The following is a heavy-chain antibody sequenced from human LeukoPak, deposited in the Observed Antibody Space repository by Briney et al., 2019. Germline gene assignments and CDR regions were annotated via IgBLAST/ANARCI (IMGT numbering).Heavy chain of an antibody. CDR3: VRGVGSSTSCYVRAFDI. Sequence: GESLRLSCAASGLTFSNSWMPWVCQAPEKGLEWVADIKCDGSEKCYVDSVKGRLTISRDNAKNSLYLQVNSLRAEDMTVYYCVRGVGSSTSCYVRAFDIWGQGTMVTVSS. CDR2: IKCDGSEK. D-gene: IGHD2-2*01. V-gene: IGHV3-52*01. CDR1: GLTFSNSW. J-gene: IGHJ3*02.